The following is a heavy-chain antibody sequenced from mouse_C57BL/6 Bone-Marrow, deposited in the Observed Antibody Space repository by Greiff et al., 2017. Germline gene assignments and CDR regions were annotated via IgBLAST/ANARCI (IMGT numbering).Heavy chain of an antibody. Sequence: QVQLQQPGTELVKPGASVKLSCKASGYTFTSYWMHWVKQSPGQGLEWIGNINPSNGSTNYNEKFKSKATLTVDKSSSTAYMQLSSLTSEDSAVYYCARKGSNYAYFDYWGQGTTLTVSS. J-gene: IGHJ2*01. CDR3: ARKGSNYAYFDY. D-gene: IGHD2-5*01. CDR1: GYTFTSYW. V-gene: IGHV1-53*01. CDR2: INPSNGST.